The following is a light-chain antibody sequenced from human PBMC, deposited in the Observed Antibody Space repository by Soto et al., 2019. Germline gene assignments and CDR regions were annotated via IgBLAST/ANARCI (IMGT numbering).Light chain of an antibody. Sequence: QSALTQPPSASGSPGQSVTISCTGSSSNIGAGYDVHWYQQLPGTAPKLLIYGNSNRPSGVPDRFSGSKSGTSASLAITGLQAEDEADYDCQSYDSSLSGYVFGTGTKLTVL. J-gene: IGLJ1*01. CDR2: GNS. CDR1: SSNIGAGYD. V-gene: IGLV1-40*01. CDR3: QSYDSSLSGYV.